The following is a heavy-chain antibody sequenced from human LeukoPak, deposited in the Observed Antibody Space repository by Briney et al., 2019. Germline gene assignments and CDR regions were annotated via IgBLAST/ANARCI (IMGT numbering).Heavy chain of an antibody. CDR3: ARRRYYGYVGYFDY. CDR2: TYYNSKWTN. Sequence: SQTLSPTCAISGDSVSSNSASWNWFRQSPSRGLEWLGRTYYNSKWTNDYAESVKSRIAINPDTSKNQFPLQLNSVTPGDTAVYFCARRRYYGYVGYFDYWGQGTLVTVSS. D-gene: IGHD3-10*01. CDR1: GDSVSSNSAS. V-gene: IGHV6-1*01. J-gene: IGHJ4*02.